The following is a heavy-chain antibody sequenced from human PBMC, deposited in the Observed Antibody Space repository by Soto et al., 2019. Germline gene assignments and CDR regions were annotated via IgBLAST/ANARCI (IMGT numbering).Heavy chain of an antibody. D-gene: IGHD6-19*01. CDR3: AGSGWLPDAFDI. J-gene: IGHJ3*02. Sequence: QVQLVQSGAEVKKPGSSVKVSCKAAGGTFSSYAISWVRQAPGQGLEWMGGIIPIFGTANYAQKFQGRVTITADKSTSTAYMELSSLRSEDPAVYDCAGSGWLPDAFDIWGHGTMVTVSS. CDR2: IIPIFGTA. CDR1: GGTFSSYA. V-gene: IGHV1-69*06.